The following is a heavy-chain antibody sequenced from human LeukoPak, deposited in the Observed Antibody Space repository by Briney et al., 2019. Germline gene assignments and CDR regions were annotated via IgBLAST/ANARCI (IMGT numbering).Heavy chain of an antibody. CDR2: IYYSGST. CDR3: ARHDGYCYDSSGYCISDASDI. V-gene: IGHV4-59*08. CDR1: GGSISSYY. Sequence: SETLSLTCTVSGGSISSYYWRWIRQPPGKGLEWIGYIYYSGSTNYNPSLKSRVTISVDTSKNQFSLKLSSVTAADTAVYYCARHDGYCYDSSGYCISDASDIWGQGTMVTVSS. D-gene: IGHD3-22*01. J-gene: IGHJ3*02.